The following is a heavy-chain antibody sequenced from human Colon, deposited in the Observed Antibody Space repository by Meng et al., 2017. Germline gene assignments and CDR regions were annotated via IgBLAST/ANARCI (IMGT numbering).Heavy chain of an antibody. Sequence: GGSLRLSCAASGFTFSSYAMSWVRQAPGKGLEWVSTISGSGGSTYYADSVKGRFTISRDNSKNTLYLQMNSLRAEDTDVYYCARYGSGRTTESDYWGQGTLVTVSS. CDR2: ISGSGGST. J-gene: IGHJ4*02. V-gene: IGHV3-23*01. CDR1: GFTFSSYA. CDR3: ARYGSGRTTESDY. D-gene: IGHD3-10*01.